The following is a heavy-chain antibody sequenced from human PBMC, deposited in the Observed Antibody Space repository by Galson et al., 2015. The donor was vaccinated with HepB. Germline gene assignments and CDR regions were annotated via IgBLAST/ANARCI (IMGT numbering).Heavy chain of an antibody. D-gene: IGHD6-13*01. CDR3: AKRVHYSSTWRALEN. Sequence: SLRLSCAASGFTFSTYGMTWVRQAPGKGLEWVSAISITGGDTYYADSVKGRFTISRDNSKNTLYLQMNSLRAGDTAIYFCAKRVHYSSTWRALENWGQGTLVTVSS. CDR1: GFTFSTYG. J-gene: IGHJ1*01. CDR2: ISITGGDT. V-gene: IGHV3-23*01.